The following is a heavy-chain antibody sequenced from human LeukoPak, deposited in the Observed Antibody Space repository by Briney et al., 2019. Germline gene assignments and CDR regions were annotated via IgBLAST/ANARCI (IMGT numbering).Heavy chain of an antibody. CDR1: GYTFTSYY. D-gene: IGHD3-22*01. CDR2: MNPNNGNT. V-gene: IGHV1-8*02. CDR3: ASSSGYNAFDI. J-gene: IGHJ3*02. Sequence: GASVKVSCKASGYTFTSYYMHWVRQAPGQGLEWMGWMNPNNGNTDYAQKFQGRVTMTRNTSISTAYMELSSLRSEDTAVYYCASSSGYNAFDIWGQGTMVTVSS.